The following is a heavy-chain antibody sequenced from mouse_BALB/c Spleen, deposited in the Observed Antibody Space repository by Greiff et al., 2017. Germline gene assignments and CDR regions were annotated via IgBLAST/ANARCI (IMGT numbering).Heavy chain of an antibody. CDR1: GYSITSGYY. CDR3: ARGYYGNCFFDY. D-gene: IGHD2-1*01. V-gene: IGHV3-6*02. Sequence: EVKLVESGPGLVKPSQSLSLTCSVTGYSITSGYYWNWIRQFPGNKLEWMGYISYDGSNNYNPSLKNRISITRDTSKNQFFLKLNSVTTEDTATYYCARGYYGNCFFDYWGQGTTLTVSS. CDR2: ISYDGSN. J-gene: IGHJ2*01.